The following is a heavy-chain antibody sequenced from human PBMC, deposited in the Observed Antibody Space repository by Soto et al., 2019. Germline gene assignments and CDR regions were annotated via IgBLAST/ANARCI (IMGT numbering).Heavy chain of an antibody. D-gene: IGHD2-8*01. CDR1: GYSFTSYW. CDR3: ARADIVLMVYAKYYYGMDV. Sequence: GESLNISCKGSGYSFTSYWISWVRQMPGKGLEWMGRIDPSDSYTNYSPSFQGHVTISADKSISTAYLQWSSLKASDTAMYYCARADIVLMVYAKYYYGMDVWGQGTTVTVS. J-gene: IGHJ6*02. CDR2: IDPSDSYT. V-gene: IGHV5-10-1*01.